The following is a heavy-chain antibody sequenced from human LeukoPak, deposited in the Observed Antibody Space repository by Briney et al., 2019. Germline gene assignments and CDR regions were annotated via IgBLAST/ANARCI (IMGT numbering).Heavy chain of an antibody. CDR1: GFTFSSYA. J-gene: IGHJ3*02. CDR3: AKSNTVFAAFDI. Sequence: GGSLRLSCAASGFTFSSYAMSWVRQAPGEGLEWVSTISGTGGSTYSADSVKGRFTISRDNSKNTLYLQMNSLRAEDTAVYYCAKSNTVFAAFDIWGRGTMVTVSS. CDR2: ISGTGGST. V-gene: IGHV3-23*01. D-gene: IGHD4-11*01.